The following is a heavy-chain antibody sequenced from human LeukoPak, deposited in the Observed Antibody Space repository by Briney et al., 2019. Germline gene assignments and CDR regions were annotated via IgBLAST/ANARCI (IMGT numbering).Heavy chain of an antibody. CDR3: ARGGSGWAPTTERYNWFDP. CDR2: IYYSGST. D-gene: IGHD6-19*01. CDR1: GGSISSSIYY. V-gene: IGHV4-39*01. Sequence: KASETLSLTCTVSGGSISSSIYYWGWIRQPPGKGLEWIGSIYYSGSTYYNPSLKSRVTISVDTSKNQFSLTLSSVTAPDTAVYYCARGGSGWAPTTERYNWFDPWGQGTLVTVSS. J-gene: IGHJ5*02.